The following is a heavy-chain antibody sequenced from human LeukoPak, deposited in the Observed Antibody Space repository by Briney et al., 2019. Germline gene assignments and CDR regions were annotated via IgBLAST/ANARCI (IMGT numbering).Heavy chain of an antibody. CDR3: AKSGGYGLIDY. CDR2: IHDSGST. Sequence: SETLSLTCTVSGYSISTGYYWGWIRQPPGKGLEWIGNIHDSGSTYYNASLQSRVTISIDTSKNQFSLRLSSVTAADTAMYYCAKSGGYGLIDYWGQGTLVTVSS. D-gene: IGHD1-26*01. CDR1: GYSISTGYY. J-gene: IGHJ4*02. V-gene: IGHV4-38-2*02.